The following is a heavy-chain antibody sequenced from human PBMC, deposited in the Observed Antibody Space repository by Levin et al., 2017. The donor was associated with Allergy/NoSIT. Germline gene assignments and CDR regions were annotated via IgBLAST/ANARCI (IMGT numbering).Heavy chain of an antibody. Sequence: SQTLSLTCAVYGGSFSGYYWSWIRQPPGKGLEWIGEINHSGSTNYNPSLKSRVTISVDTSKNQFSLKLSSVTAADTAVYYCARVSIGRARPREGRRSGGSCYGGYYYYYMDVWGKGTTVTVSS. CDR3: ARVSIGRARPREGRRSGGSCYGGYYYYYMDV. J-gene: IGHJ6*03. CDR2: INHSGST. D-gene: IGHD2-15*01. CDR1: GGSFSGYY. V-gene: IGHV4-34*01.